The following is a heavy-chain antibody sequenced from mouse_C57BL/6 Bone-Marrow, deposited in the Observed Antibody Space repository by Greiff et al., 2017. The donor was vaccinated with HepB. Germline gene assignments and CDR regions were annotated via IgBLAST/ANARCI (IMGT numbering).Heavy chain of an antibody. Sequence: EVQLQESGGGLVQPGGSLKLSCAASGFTFSDYYMYWVRQTPEKRLEWVAYISNGGGSTYYPDTVKGRFTISRDNAKNTLYLQMSRLKSEDTAMYYCASPTTVPSMDYWGQGTSVTVAS. V-gene: IGHV5-12*01. CDR1: GFTFSDYY. CDR3: ASPTTVPSMDY. D-gene: IGHD1-1*01. CDR2: ISNGGGST. J-gene: IGHJ4*01.